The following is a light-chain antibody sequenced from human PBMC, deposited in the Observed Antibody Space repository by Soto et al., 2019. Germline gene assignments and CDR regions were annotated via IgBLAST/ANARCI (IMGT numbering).Light chain of an antibody. V-gene: IGKV3-20*01. CDR2: GAS. J-gene: IGKJ4*01. CDR3: QQYSSAPLT. CDR1: QSVSSSY. Sequence: DIVLTQSPGTLSLSPGDRATISCRASQSVSSSYLAWYQQKPGQAPMLLIYGASSRATGVPDRFSGSGSGTDFTLTISSLEPEDFAVYYCQQYSSAPLTFGGGTKVEIK.